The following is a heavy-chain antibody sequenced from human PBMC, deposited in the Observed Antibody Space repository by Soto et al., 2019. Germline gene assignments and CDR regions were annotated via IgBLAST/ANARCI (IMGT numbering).Heavy chain of an antibody. CDR1: GFTFSSYA. CDR3: AKEETVISHYYYYYGMDV. CDR2: ISGTGGIT. D-gene: IGHD4-4*01. Sequence: EVQLLESGGGLMQPGGSLRLSCAASGFTFSSYAMNWVRQAPGKGLEWVSVISGTGGITYHADSVKGRFTISRDNSKNTLYLQMDSLRAEDTAVYFCAKEETVISHYYYYYGMDVWGQGTTVTVSS. J-gene: IGHJ6*02. V-gene: IGHV3-23*01.